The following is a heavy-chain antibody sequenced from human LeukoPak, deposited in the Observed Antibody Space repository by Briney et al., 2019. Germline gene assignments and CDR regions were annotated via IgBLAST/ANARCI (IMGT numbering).Heavy chain of an antibody. V-gene: IGHV4-39*07. CDR2: IYYSGST. J-gene: IGHJ6*02. CDR3: AREEGIAVAGAPPYYYYGMDV. Sequence: SETLSLTCTVSGGSISSGDYYWGWIRQPPGKGLEWIVSIYYSGSTYYNPSLKSRVTISVDTSKNQFSLKLSSVTAADTAVYYCAREEGIAVAGAPPYYYYGMDVWGQGTTVTVSS. D-gene: IGHD6-19*01. CDR1: GGSISSGDYY.